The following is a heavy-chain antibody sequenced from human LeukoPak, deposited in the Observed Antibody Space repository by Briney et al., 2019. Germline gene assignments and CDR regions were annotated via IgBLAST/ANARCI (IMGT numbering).Heavy chain of an antibody. D-gene: IGHD3-16*01. CDR1: GFTFSTYA. V-gene: IGHV3-23*01. J-gene: IGHJ3*01. CDR3: AKAIDYDDYVWADALHV. CDR2: ISGSGASA. Sequence: GGSLRLSCAASGFTFSTYAMNWVRQAPGKGLERVSTISGSGASAYYADSVRGRFTISRDNSKNTLYLQMNSLRAEDTAVYYCAKAIDYDDYVWADALHVWGPGTVVTVSS.